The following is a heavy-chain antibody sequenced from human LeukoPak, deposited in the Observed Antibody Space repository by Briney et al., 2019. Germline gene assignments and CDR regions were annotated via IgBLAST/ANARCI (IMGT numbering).Heavy chain of an antibody. CDR2: IWYDGSNK. Sequence: GGSLRLSCAASGFTFSSYGMHWVRRAPGKGLEWVAAIWYDGSNKYYADSVKGRFTISRDNSKNTLYLQMNSLRAEDTAVYYCAKDLYYGSGSYSYYYYMDVWGKGTTVTVSS. V-gene: IGHV3-33*06. D-gene: IGHD3-10*01. J-gene: IGHJ6*03. CDR1: GFTFSSYG. CDR3: AKDLYYGSGSYSYYYYMDV.